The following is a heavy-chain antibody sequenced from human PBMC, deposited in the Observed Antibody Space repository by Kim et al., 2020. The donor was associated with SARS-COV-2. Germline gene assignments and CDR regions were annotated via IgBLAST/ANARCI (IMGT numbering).Heavy chain of an antibody. CDR1: GGTFSSYA. Sequence: SVKVSCKASGGTFSSYAISWVRQAPGQGLEWMGGIIPIFGTANYAQKFQGRVTITADESTSTAYMELSSLRSEDTAVYYCARVAMQLRDAFDIWGQGTMVTVSS. CDR2: IIPIFGTA. CDR3: ARVAMQLRDAFDI. V-gene: IGHV1-69*13. D-gene: IGHD6-6*01. J-gene: IGHJ3*02.